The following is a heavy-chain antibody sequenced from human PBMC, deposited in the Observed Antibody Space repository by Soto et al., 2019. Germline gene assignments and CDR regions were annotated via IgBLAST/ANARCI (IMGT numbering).Heavy chain of an antibody. J-gene: IGHJ6*03. CDR2: IYSGGST. CDR1: GFTVSSNY. V-gene: IGHV3-66*01. Sequence: GGSLILSCAASGFTVSSNYMSWVRQAPGKGLEWVSVIYSGGSTYYADSVKGRFTISRDNSKNTLYLQMNSLRAEDTAVYYCARDGAHYDILTGYSPSHMDVWGKGTTVTVSS. D-gene: IGHD3-9*01. CDR3: ARDGAHYDILTGYSPSHMDV.